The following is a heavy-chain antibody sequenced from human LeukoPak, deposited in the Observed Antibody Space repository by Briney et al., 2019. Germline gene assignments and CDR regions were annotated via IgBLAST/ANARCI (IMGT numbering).Heavy chain of an antibody. Sequence: SETLSLTCTVSGGSISSSSYYWGWIRQPPGRGLEWIGSFYYSGSTYYNPSLKSRVTISVDTSKNQFSLKLSSVTAADTAVYYCARSPPGRFGEWHFDYWGQGTLVTVSS. CDR3: ARSPPGRFGEWHFDY. D-gene: IGHD3-10*01. CDR1: GGSISSSSYY. J-gene: IGHJ4*02. V-gene: IGHV4-39*07. CDR2: FYYSGST.